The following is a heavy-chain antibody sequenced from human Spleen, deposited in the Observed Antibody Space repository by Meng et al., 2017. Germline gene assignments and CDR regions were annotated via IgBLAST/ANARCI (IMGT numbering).Heavy chain of an antibody. J-gene: IGHJ4*02. D-gene: IGHD2-8*01. CDR1: GYSFTSYW. V-gene: IGHV5-51*01. CDR2: IYPGDSDT. Sequence: GGSLRLSCKGSGYSFTSYWIGWVRQMPGKGLEWMGIIYPGDSDTRYSPSFQGQVTISADKSISTAYLQWSSLKASDTAMYYCARTSCTNGVCYGFDYWGQGTLVTVSS. CDR3: ARTSCTNGVCYGFDY.